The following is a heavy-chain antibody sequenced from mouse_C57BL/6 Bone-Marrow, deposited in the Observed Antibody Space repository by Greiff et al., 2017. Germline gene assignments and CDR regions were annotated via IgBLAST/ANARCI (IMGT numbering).Heavy chain of an antibody. V-gene: IGHV14-4*01. CDR3: TTDGNLSLFAY. J-gene: IGHJ3*01. Sequence: EVQLQQSGAELVRPGASVKLSCTASGFTFNDYYMHWVKQRPEQGLEWIGWIYPENGDTDYATKFQGKATLTADTSSNTAYLQLSSLTSEDTAVYYGTTDGNLSLFAYGGRGTLVTVTA. CDR2: IYPENGDT. D-gene: IGHD2-1*01. CDR1: GFTFNDYY.